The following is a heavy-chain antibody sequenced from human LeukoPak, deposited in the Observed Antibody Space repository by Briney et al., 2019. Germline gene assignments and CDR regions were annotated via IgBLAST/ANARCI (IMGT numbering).Heavy chain of an antibody. CDR2: IYYSGST. V-gene: IGHV4-39*01. CDR3: ARGRLSIVVVPAAKTYYDFWSGYWFDY. Sequence: SETLSLTCTVSGGSISSSSYYWGWIRQPPGKGLEWIGSIYYSGSTYYNPSLKSRVTISVDTSKNQFSLKLSSVTAADTAVYYCARGRLSIVVVPAAKTYYDFWSGYWFDYWGRGTLVTVSS. D-gene: IGHD3-3*01. CDR1: GGSISSSSYY. J-gene: IGHJ4*02.